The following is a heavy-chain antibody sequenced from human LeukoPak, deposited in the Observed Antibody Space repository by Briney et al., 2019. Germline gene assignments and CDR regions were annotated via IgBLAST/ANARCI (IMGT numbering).Heavy chain of an antibody. CDR1: GFTVNTNY. CDR3: TRYWGSGNAFDI. V-gene: IGHV3-53*01. CDR2: IHSGGNT. J-gene: IGHJ3*02. D-gene: IGHD7-27*01. Sequence: PGGSLRLSCAASGFTVNTNYISWVRQAPGKGLEWVSIIHSGGNTYYADSVKGRFTISRDNSKNTLYLQMNTLRVEDTAMYYCTRYWGSGNAFDIWGQGTMVTVSS.